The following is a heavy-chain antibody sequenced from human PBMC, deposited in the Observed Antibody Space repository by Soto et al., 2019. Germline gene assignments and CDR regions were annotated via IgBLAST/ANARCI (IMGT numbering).Heavy chain of an antibody. CDR2: ISSDGDIT. V-gene: IGHV3-64*04. CDR1: GFTFSEYS. J-gene: IGHJ3*02. D-gene: IGHD1-7*01. CDR3: ARDHNWKYDAFDI. Sequence: PGGSLRLSCSASGFTFSEYSMHWVRQAPGKGLQYVSTISSDGDITYYADSVKGRFTISRDNSKNTLYLQMNSLTAEDTAVYYCARDHNWKYDAFDIWGQGTMVTVSS.